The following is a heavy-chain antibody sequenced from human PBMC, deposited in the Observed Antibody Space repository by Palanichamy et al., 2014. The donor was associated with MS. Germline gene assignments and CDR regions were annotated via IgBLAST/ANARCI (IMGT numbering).Heavy chain of an antibody. CDR1: GGSISSYY. Sequence: QVQLQESGPGLVKPSETLSLTCTVSGGSISSYYWSWIRQPPGKGLEWIGYIYYSGSTNYSPSLKSRVTISVDTSKNQFSLKLSSVTAADTAVYYCARESSNGRYYFDYWGQGTLVTVSS. J-gene: IGHJ4*02. CDR2: IYYSGST. D-gene: IGHD4-11*01. CDR3: ARESSNGRYYFDY. V-gene: IGHV4-59*01.